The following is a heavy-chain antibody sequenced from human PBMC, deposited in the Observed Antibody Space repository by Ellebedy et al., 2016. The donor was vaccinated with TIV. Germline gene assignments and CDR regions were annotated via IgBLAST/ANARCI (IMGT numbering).Heavy chain of an antibody. CDR1: GFTFSGYY. CDR2: ISSSGSSI. CDR3: ARDLPSIVLWFGEFAGMDV. Sequence: PGGSLRLSCAASGFTFSGYYMSWFRQAPGKGLEWVSYISSSGSSIYYADSVKGRFTISRDNAKNTLYLQMNSLRAEDTAVYYCARDLPSIVLWFGEFAGMDVWGQGTTVTVSS. V-gene: IGHV3-11*04. J-gene: IGHJ6*02. D-gene: IGHD3-10*01.